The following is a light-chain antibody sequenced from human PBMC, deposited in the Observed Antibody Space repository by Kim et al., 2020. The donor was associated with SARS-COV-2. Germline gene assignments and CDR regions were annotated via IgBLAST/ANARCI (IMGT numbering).Light chain of an antibody. CDR2: GAS. V-gene: IGKV3-20*01. J-gene: IGKJ1*01. CDR3: QQYGNPPRT. CDR1: QNGSSNW. Sequence: APGERTAPPCRASQNGSSNWLAWYQQKPGQAPRLLIYGASTRATGIPDRFSGSGSGTDFTLTISSLESEDFAVYYCQQYGNPPRTFGQGTKVDIK.